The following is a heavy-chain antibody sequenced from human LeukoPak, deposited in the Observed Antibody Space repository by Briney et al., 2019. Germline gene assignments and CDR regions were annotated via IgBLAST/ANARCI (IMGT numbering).Heavy chain of an antibody. Sequence: GGSLRLSCAASGFTFSRHWMHWVRQAPGKGLVWVSRSNADESTTGYADSVKGRFTISRDNAKNTLYLHMNSLRAEDTAVYYCARGSSATGAYTMDVWGQGTTVTVPS. CDR3: ARGSSATGAYTMDV. J-gene: IGHJ6*02. D-gene: IGHD4-17*01. CDR1: GFTFSRHW. CDR2: SNADESTT. V-gene: IGHV3-74*01.